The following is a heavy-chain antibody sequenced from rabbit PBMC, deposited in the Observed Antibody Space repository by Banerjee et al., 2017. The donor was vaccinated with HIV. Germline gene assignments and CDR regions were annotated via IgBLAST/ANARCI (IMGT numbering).Heavy chain of an antibody. D-gene: IGHD4-1*01. Sequence: QEQLKETGGGLVQPGGSLTLSCKASGFDFSSYWMCWVRQAPGKGPEWIACIYNGDGSTYYASWAKGRFTISKTSSTTVTLQMTSLTAADTATYFCARDLAGVIGWNFGLWGPGTLVTVS. CDR1: GFDFSSYW. CDR3: ARDLAGVIGWNFGL. CDR2: IYNGDGST. V-gene: IGHV1S45*01. J-gene: IGHJ4*01.